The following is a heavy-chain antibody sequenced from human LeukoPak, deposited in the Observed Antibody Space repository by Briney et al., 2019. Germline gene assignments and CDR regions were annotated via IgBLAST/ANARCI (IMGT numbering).Heavy chain of an antibody. J-gene: IGHJ5*02. Sequence: PGGSLRLSCAASGFTFSGSAMHWVRQASGKGLEWVGRIRSKANSYATAYAASVKGRFTISRDDSKNTAYLQMNSLKTADTAVYYCTRHVRDMWDWFDPWGQGTLVTVSS. CDR1: GFTFSGSA. D-gene: IGHD2-15*01. V-gene: IGHV3-73*01. CDR2: IRSKANSYAT. CDR3: TRHVRDMWDWFDP.